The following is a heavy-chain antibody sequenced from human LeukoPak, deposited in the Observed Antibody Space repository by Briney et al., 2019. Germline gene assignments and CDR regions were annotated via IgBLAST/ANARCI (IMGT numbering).Heavy chain of an antibody. V-gene: IGHV3-20*04. Sequence: GGSLRLSCAASGFTFDDYGMSWVRQAPGKGLEWVSGINWNGGSTGYADSVKGRFTISRDNAKNSLYLQMNSLRAEDTALYYCARDFLPLVDDAFDIWGQGQWSPSLQ. CDR2: INWNGGST. J-gene: IGHJ3*02. CDR3: ARDFLPLVDDAFDI. CDR1: GFTFDDYG. D-gene: IGHD2-15*01.